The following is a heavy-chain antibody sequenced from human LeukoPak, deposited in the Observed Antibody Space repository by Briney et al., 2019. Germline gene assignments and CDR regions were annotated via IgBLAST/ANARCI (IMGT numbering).Heavy chain of an antibody. CDR3: ARGRQWRGFDY. D-gene: IGHD6-19*01. CDR1: GFAFRTYS. V-gene: IGHV3-48*02. CDR2: ISSSSGSK. J-gene: IGHJ4*02. Sequence: GGSLRLSCGASGFAFRTYSMSWVRQAPGKGLEWVSYISSSSGSKHYADSVRGRFAISRDNAKNSLYLQMNSLRDEDTAVYYCARGRQWRGFDYWGQGVLVTVSS.